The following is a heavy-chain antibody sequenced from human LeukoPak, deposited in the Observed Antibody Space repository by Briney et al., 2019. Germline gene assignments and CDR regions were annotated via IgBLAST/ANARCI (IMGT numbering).Heavy chain of an antibody. CDR2: INHSGST. Sequence: SETLSLTCAVYGGSFSGHYWSWIRQPPGKGLEWIGEINHSGSTNYNPSLKSRVTISVDTSKNQFSLKLSSVTAADTAVYYCARGYYYDSSGYYVGVNYFDYWGQGTLVTVSS. V-gene: IGHV4-34*01. CDR3: ARGYYYDSSGYYVGVNYFDY. D-gene: IGHD3-22*01. J-gene: IGHJ4*02. CDR1: GGSFSGHY.